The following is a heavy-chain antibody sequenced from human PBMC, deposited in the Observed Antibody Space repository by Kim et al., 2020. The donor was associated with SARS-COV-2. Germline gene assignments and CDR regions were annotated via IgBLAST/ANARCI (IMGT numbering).Heavy chain of an antibody. CDR3: ARDLAHLDYYYGSGTYY. Sequence: GGSLRLSCAASGFTFSSYGMHWVRQAPGKGLEWVAVIWYDGSNKYYADSVKGRFTISRDNSKNTLYLQMNSLRAEDTAVYYCARDLAHLDYYYGSGTYYWGQGTLVTVSS. J-gene: IGHJ4*02. CDR2: IWYDGSNK. D-gene: IGHD3-10*01. CDR1: GFTFSSYG. V-gene: IGHV3-33*01.